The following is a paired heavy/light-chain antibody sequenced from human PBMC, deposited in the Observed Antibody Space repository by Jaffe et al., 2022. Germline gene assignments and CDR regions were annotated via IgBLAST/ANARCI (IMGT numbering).Heavy chain of an antibody. CDR1: GGSISSSNW. Sequence: QVQLQESGPGLVKPSGTLSLTCAVSGGSISSSNWWSWVRQPPGKGLEWIGEIYHSGSTNYNPSLKSRVTISVDKSKNQFSLKLSSVTAADTAVYYCASRRFLEWLPNMVFQRGYYYYMDVWGKGTTVTVSS. J-gene: IGHJ6*03. D-gene: IGHD3-3*01. CDR3: ASRRFLEWLPNMVFQRGYYYYMDV. V-gene: IGHV4-4*02. CDR2: IYHSGST.
Light chain of an antibody. CDR1: SSDVGGYNY. J-gene: IGLJ1*01. CDR2: DVS. V-gene: IGLV2-14*03. CDR3: SSYTSSSTPYV. Sequence: QSALTQPASVSGSPGQSITISCTGTSSDVGGYNYVSWYQQHPGKAPKLMIYDVSNRPSGVSNRFSGSKSGNTASLTISGLQAEDEADYYCSSYTSSSTPYVFGTGTKVTVL.